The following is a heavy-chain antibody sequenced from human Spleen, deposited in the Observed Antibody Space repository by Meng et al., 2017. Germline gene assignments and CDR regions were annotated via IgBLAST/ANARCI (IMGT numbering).Heavy chain of an antibody. J-gene: IGHJ4*02. D-gene: IGHD3-10*01. Sequence: ASAKVSCKPSGYNFPDYYIHWVRRAPGQGLEWVGLIDPSGGGTRYAQKLQGRVTMTRDMSTSTVYMYLISMRSEDTGVYYCSTNGSGNYEARDWGQGTLVTVSS. CDR1: GYNFPDYY. V-gene: IGHV1-46*04. CDR2: IDPSGGGT. CDR3: STNGSGNYEARD.